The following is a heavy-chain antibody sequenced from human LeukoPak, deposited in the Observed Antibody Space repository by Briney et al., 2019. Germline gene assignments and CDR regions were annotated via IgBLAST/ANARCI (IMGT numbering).Heavy chain of an antibody. CDR2: IYHSGST. J-gene: IGHJ5*02. V-gene: IGHV4-38-2*01. CDR1: GYSISSGYY. D-gene: IGHD6-13*01. Sequence: SETLSLTCAVSGYSISSGYYWGWIRQPPGKGLEWIGSIYHSGSTYYNPSLKSRVTISVDTSKNQFSLKLSSVTAAGTAVYYCARGGIAAADNWFDPWGQGTLVTVSS. CDR3: ARGGIAAADNWFDP.